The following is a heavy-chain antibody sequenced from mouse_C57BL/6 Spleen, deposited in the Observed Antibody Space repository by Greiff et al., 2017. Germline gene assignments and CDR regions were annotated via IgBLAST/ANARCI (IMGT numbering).Heavy chain of an antibody. V-gene: IGHV1-26*01. CDR3: AGVTTVVATRYFDV. CDR1: GYTFTDYY. Sequence: ELQLQQSGPELVKPGASVKISCKASGYTFTDYYMNWVKQSHGKSLEWIGDINPNNGGTSYNQKFKGKATLTVDKSSSTAYMELRSLTSEDSAVYYCAGVTTVVATRYFDVWGTGTTVTVSS. CDR2: INPNNGGT. D-gene: IGHD1-1*01. J-gene: IGHJ1*03.